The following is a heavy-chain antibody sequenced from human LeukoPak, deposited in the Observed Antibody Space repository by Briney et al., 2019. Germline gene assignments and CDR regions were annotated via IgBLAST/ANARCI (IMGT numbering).Heavy chain of an antibody. CDR1: GGSISSYY. D-gene: IGHD4-11*01. CDR3: ARSEVTTGLFDY. CDR2: IYTSGST. J-gene: IGHJ4*02. V-gene: IGHV4-4*07. Sequence: SETLSLTCTVSGGSISSYYWSWIRQPAGKGLEWIERIYTSGSTNYNPSLKSRVTISVDKSKNQFSLKLSSVTAADTAVYYCARSEVTTGLFDYWGQGTLVTVSS.